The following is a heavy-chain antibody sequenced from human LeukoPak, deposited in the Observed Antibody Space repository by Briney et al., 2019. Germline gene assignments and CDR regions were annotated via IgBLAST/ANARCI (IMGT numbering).Heavy chain of an antibody. V-gene: IGHV3-23*01. CDR2: ISDSGDST. CDR1: ELAFSGYV. D-gene: IGHD3-16*01. CDR3: AKGRLGDSYSMDV. Sequence: GGSLRLSCAASELAFSGYVMSWVRQAPGKGLEWVSGISDSGDSTSYAESVKGRFTISRDNSKDTLYLQTNSLRAEDTAAYYCAKGRLGDSYSMDVWGKGSTVSVSS. J-gene: IGHJ6*01.